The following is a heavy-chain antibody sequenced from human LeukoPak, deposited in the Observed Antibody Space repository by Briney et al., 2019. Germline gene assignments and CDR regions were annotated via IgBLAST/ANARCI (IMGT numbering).Heavy chain of an antibody. V-gene: IGHV3-11*04. Sequence: GGSLRLSCAASGFTFSDYYLSWIRQAPGEGLEYVSYISSSGSGIHYADSVRGQFTISRDNAQNSLYLQMNSLRAEDTAVYYCARVHVNYYDNSGYYLDYWGQGTLVTVSS. CDR2: ISSSGSGI. CDR3: ARVHVNYYDNSGYYLDY. J-gene: IGHJ4*02. D-gene: IGHD3-22*01. CDR1: GFTFSDYY.